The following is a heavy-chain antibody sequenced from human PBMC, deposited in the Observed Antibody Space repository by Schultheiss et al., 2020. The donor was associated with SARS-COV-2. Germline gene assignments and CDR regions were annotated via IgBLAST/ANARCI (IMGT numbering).Heavy chain of an antibody. CDR3: ARGPVYDSSGYYT. V-gene: IGHV4-31*11. J-gene: IGHJ4*02. D-gene: IGHD3-22*01. CDR1: GGSISSGYY. CDR2: IYYSGST. Sequence: SETLSLTCAVSGGSISSGYYWGWIRQHPGKGLEWIGYIYYSGSTYYNPSLKSRVTISVDTSKNQFSLKLSSVTAADTAVYYCARGPVYDSSGYYTWGQGTLVTVSS.